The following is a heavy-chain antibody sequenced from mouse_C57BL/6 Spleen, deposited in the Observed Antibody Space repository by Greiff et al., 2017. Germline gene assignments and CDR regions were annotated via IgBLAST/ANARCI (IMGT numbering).Heavy chain of an antibody. Sequence: QVQLQQSGAELARPGASVKLSCKASGYTFTSYGISWVKQRTGQGLEWIGEIYTRSGNTYYNEKFKGKATLTADKSYSTAYMELRSLTSEDSAVYFCARNWDGYFDVWGTGTTVTVSS. CDR3: ARNWDGYFDV. CDR1: GYTFTSYG. J-gene: IGHJ1*03. V-gene: IGHV1-81*01. D-gene: IGHD4-1*01. CDR2: IYTRSGNT.